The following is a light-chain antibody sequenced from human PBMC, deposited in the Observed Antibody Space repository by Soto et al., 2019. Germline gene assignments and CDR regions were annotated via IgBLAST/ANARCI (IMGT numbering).Light chain of an antibody. CDR1: SSDVGGYNY. CDR2: EVI. J-gene: IGLJ1*01. V-gene: IGLV2-14*01. CDR3: SSYTTTNTYV. Sequence: QSPLTQPASVSGCPGQSITSSCTGTSSDVGGYNYVSWYQQYPGKAPELMIYEVINRPSGVSYRFSGSKSGNTASLTISGLQAEDEADYYCSSYTTTNTYVFGTGTKVTVL.